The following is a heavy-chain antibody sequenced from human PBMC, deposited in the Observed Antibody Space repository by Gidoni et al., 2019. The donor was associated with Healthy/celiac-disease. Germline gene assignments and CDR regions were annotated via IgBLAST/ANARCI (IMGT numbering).Heavy chain of an antibody. V-gene: IGHV3-15*01. D-gene: IGHD2-2*01. CDR1: GFTFSNAW. CDR3: TTEVVAPALVYYYYGMDV. CDR2: IKSKTDGGTT. J-gene: IGHJ6*02. Sequence: EVQLVESGGGLVKPGGSLRLSCAASGFTFSNAWMRWVRQAPGKGLEWVGRIKSKTDGGTTDYAAPVKGRFTISRDDSKNTLYLQMNSLKTEDTAVYYCTTEVVAPALVYYYYGMDVWGQGTTVTVSS.